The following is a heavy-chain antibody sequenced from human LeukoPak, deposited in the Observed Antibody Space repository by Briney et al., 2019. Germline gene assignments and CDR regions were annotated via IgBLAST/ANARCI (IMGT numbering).Heavy chain of an antibody. D-gene: IGHD4-23*01. J-gene: IGHJ6*03. CDR3: ARDHGLVTNFRSMDV. CDR1: GFTFSSYA. V-gene: IGHV3-30*01. CDR2: ISYDGSNK. Sequence: GGFLRLSCAASGFTFSSYAMHWVRQAPGKGLEWVAVISYDGSNKYYADSVKGRFTISRDNSKNTLYLQMNSLRAEDTAVYYCARDHGLVTNFRSMDVWGKGTTVTVSS.